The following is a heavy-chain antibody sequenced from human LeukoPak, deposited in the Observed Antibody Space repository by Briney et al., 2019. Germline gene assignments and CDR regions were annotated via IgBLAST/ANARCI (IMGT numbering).Heavy chain of an antibody. J-gene: IGHJ4*02. CDR2: TNHSGST. V-gene: IGHV4-34*01. D-gene: IGHD5-18*01. Sequence: SETLSLTCAVYGGSFSGYYWSWIRQPPGKGLEWIGETNHSGSTNYNPSLKSRVTISVDTSKNQFSLKLSSVTAADTAVYYCARDSGYSYGYILDDWGQGTLVTVSS. CDR3: ARDSGYSYGYILDD. CDR1: GGSFSGYY.